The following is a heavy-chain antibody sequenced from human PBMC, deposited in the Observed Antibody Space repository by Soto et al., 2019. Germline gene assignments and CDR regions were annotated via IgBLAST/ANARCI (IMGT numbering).Heavy chain of an antibody. CDR2: IYYSGTT. CDR3: ARASYYYDRSGYHYSGFDH. J-gene: IGHJ4*02. D-gene: IGHD3-22*01. CDR1: GDSISSYY. Sequence: PSETLSLTCTVPGDSISSYYWSWIRQPPGKGLEWIGYIYYSGTTNYNPSLKSRVSISVDTSKSQFSLKLTSVTAADTAVYYCARASYYYDRSGYHYSGFDHWGQGTLVTVSS. V-gene: IGHV4-59*01.